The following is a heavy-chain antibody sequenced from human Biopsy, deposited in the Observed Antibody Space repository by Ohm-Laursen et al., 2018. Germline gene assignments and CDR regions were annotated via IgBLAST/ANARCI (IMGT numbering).Heavy chain of an antibody. J-gene: IGHJ1*01. Sequence: PSETLSLTWTVYGGSFTGHYWTWIRQPPGKGLEWIGHISHTGYTSYKSSLKSRVTISLDTSRKHFSLRLTSLAAADTAVYYCARGSNEYGGLYFPHWGQGTLVTVSS. V-gene: IGHV4-59*11. CDR2: ISHTGYT. D-gene: IGHD4-23*01. CDR1: GGSFTGHY. CDR3: ARGSNEYGGLYFPH.